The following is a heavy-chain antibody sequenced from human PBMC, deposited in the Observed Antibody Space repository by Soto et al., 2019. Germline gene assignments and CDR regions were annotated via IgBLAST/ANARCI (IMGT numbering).Heavy chain of an antibody. V-gene: IGHV3-21*04. CDR1: GFTFCSYS. CDR3: AREDLGGAFDI. J-gene: IGHJ3*02. CDR2: ISSSSSYI. Sequence: GGSLRLSCAASGFTFCSYSMNWVRQAPGKGLEWVSSISSSSSYIYYADSVKGRFTISRDNAKNSLYLQMNSLRSEDTAVYYCAREDLGGAFDIWGQGTMLTVSS.